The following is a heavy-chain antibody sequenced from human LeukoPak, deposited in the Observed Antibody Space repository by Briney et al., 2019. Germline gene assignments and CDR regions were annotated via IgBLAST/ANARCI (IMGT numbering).Heavy chain of an antibody. Sequence: ASVKVSCKASGYTFTSYGISWVRQAPGQGLEWTGWISAYNGNTNYAQKLQGRVTMTTDTSTSTAYMELRSLRSDDTAVYYCARDRDEIYSGYDPAADYWGQGTLVTVSS. CDR3: ARDRDEIYSGYDPAADY. J-gene: IGHJ4*02. D-gene: IGHD5-12*01. CDR1: GYTFTSYG. CDR2: ISAYNGNT. V-gene: IGHV1-18*04.